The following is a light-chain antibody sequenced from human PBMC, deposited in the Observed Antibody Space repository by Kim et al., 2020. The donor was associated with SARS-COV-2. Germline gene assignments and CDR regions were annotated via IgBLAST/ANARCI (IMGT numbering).Light chain of an antibody. V-gene: IGKV3-20*01. Sequence: PGESVTLSCRASQSVSGSFLAWYQQKPGQAPRLLIHGASNRATGTPDRVSGSGSGTDFTLTISRLEPEDFAVYYCQHYDTSPPSYTFGQGTKLEI. CDR1: QSVSGSF. CDR3: QHYDTSPPSYT. CDR2: GAS. J-gene: IGKJ2*01.